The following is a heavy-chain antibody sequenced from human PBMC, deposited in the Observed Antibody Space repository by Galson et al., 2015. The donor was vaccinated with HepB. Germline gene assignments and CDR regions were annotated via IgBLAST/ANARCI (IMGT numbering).Heavy chain of an antibody. CDR1: GFTFSSYS. D-gene: IGHD3-10*01. V-gene: IGHV3-21*01. J-gene: IGHJ6*02. CDR2: ISSSSSYI. CDR3: ARVRYYGSGRYYYYYYGMDV. Sequence: SLRLSCAASGFTFSSYSMNWVRQAPGKGLEWVSSISSSSSYIYYADSVKGRFTISRDNAKNSLYLQMNSLRAEDTAVYYCARVRYYGSGRYYYYYYGMDVWGQGTTVTVSS.